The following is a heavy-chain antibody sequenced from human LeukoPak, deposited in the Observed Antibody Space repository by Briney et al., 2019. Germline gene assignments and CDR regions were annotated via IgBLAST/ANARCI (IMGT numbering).Heavy chain of an antibody. CDR2: ISYDGSNK. V-gene: IGHV3-30*04. CDR3: ARNYYGSGHFDY. J-gene: IGHJ4*02. D-gene: IGHD3-10*01. Sequence: PGGSLRLSCAASGFTFSSYAMHWVRQAPGKGLEWVAVISYDGSNKYYADSVKGRFTISRDNSKNTLYPQMNSLRAEDTAVYYCARNYYGSGHFDYWGQGTLVTVSS. CDR1: GFTFSSYA.